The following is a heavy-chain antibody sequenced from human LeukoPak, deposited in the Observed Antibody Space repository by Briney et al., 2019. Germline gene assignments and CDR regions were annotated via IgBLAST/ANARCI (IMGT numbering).Heavy chain of an antibody. CDR3: AKDRGHCTNGVCHNYYYMDV. CDR2: VSGSGDRR. D-gene: IGHD2-8*01. CDR1: GFAFSSYA. V-gene: IGHV3-23*01. Sequence: GGSLRLSCAASGFAFSSYAMRWVRQAPGKGLEWVSSVSGSGDRRDSADSVKGRFTISRDNSKNTLYLEMYSLRAEDTAVYYCAKDRGHCTNGVCHNYYYMDVWGKGTTVTVSS. J-gene: IGHJ6*03.